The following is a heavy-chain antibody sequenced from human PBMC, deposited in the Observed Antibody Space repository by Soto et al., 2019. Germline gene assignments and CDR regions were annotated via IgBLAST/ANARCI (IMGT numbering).Heavy chain of an antibody. D-gene: IGHD5-18*01. Sequence: KPGGSLRLSCTASGFTFGDYAMSWFRQAPGKGLEWVGFIRSKAYGGTTEYAASVKGRFTISRDDSKSIAYLQMNSLKTEDTAVYYCTREHSYGLHDAFDIWGQGTMVTVSS. CDR1: GFTFGDYA. V-gene: IGHV3-49*05. CDR2: IRSKAYGGTT. J-gene: IGHJ3*02. CDR3: TREHSYGLHDAFDI.